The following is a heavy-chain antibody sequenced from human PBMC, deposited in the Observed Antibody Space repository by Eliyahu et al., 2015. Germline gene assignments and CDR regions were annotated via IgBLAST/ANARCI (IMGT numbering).Heavy chain of an antibody. V-gene: IGHV1-69*01. CDR2: IIPIFGTA. D-gene: IGHD2-15*01. J-gene: IGHJ4*02. Sequence: QVQLVQSGAEVKKPGSSVKVSCKASXGTXXSXAISWVRQAPGQGLEWMGGIIPIFGTANYAQKFQGRVTITADESTSTAYMELSSLRSEDTAVYYCAREGYCSGGSCYSAFDYWGQGTLVTVSS. CDR1: XGTXXSXA. CDR3: AREGYCSGGSCYSAFDY.